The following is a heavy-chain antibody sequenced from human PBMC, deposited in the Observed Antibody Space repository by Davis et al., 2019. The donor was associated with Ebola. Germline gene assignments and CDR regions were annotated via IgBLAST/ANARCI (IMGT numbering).Heavy chain of an antibody. CDR2: FQTTGST. V-gene: IGHV4-4*07. Sequence: PSETLSLTCTVSGGSISGYYWNWIRRPAGKGLEWIGRFQTTGSTTYNPSLKSRVTMSVDTSKNPFSLKLNSVTAADTAVYYCARWPGYCSGGNCYSGLDVWGQGTTVTVSS. CDR1: GGSISGYY. CDR3: ARWPGYCSGGNCYSGLDV. J-gene: IGHJ6*02. D-gene: IGHD2-15*01.